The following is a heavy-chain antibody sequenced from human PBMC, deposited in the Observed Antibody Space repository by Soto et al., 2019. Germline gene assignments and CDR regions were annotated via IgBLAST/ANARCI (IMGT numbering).Heavy chain of an antibody. D-gene: IGHD3-3*01. Sequence: QVQLVQSGAEVKKPGSSVKVSCKASGGTFSSYAISWVRQAPGQGLEWMGGIIPIFGTANYAQKFQGRVTITADESTSTAYMELSSLRSEDTDVYYCARGLRFLEWFPSYGMDVWGQGTTVTVSS. CDR1: GGTFSSYA. J-gene: IGHJ6*02. CDR2: IIPIFGTA. CDR3: ARGLRFLEWFPSYGMDV. V-gene: IGHV1-69*01.